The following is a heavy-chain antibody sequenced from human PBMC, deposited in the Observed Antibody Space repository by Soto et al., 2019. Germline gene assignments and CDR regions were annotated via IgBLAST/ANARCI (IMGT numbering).Heavy chain of an antibody. CDR1: GGSVSSGSYY. CDR2: IYYSGST. D-gene: IGHD2-2*01. V-gene: IGHV4-61*01. Sequence: QVQLQESGPGLVKPSETLSLTCTVSGGSVSSGSYYWSWIRQPPGKGLEWIGYIYYSGSTNYNPSRRSRVTISVDTSKHQFSLKLSSVTAADTAVYYCARESLYCSSTSCPNDWGQGTLVTVSS. CDR3: ARESLYCSSTSCPND. J-gene: IGHJ4*02.